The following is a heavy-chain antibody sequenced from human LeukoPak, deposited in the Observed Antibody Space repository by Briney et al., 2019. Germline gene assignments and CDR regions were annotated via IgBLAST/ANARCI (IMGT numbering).Heavy chain of an antibody. D-gene: IGHD3-22*01. CDR2: ISSSSSYI. CDR1: GFTFSSYS. CDR3: ARDHNYYDSSGYYP. J-gene: IGHJ5*02. Sequence: PGGSLRLSCAASGFTFSSYSMNWVRQAPGKGLEWVSSISSSSSYIYYADSVKGRFTISRDNAKNSLYLQMNSLRVEDTAVYYCARDHNYYDSSGYYPWGQGTLVTVSS. V-gene: IGHV3-21*01.